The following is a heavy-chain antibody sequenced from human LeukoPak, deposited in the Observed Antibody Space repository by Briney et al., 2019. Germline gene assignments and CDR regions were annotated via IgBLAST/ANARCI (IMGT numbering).Heavy chain of an antibody. CDR2: IIPIFGTA. J-gene: IGHJ6*02. V-gene: IGHV1-69*01. CDR3: ARATVYYYYGMDV. Sequence: EASVKVSCKASGGTFSSYAISWVRQAPGQGLEWMGGIIPIFGTANYAQKFQGRVTITADESTSTAYMELSSLKSEDTAVYYCARATVYYYYGMDVWGQGTTVTVSS. CDR1: GGTFSSYA.